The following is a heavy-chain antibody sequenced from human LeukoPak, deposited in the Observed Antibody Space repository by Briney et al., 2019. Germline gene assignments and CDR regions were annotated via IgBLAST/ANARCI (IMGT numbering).Heavy chain of an antibody. J-gene: IGHJ4*02. CDR3: AKGRDGYNADFDY. CDR1: GGSFSGYY. V-gene: IGHV3-23*01. D-gene: IGHD5-24*01. Sequence: PSETLSLTCAVHGGSFSGYYWSWIRQPPGKGLEWVSGISGSGGSTYYADSVKGRFTISRDNSKNTLYLQMNSLRAEDTAVYYCAKGRDGYNADFDYWGQGTLVTVSS. CDR2: ISGSGGST.